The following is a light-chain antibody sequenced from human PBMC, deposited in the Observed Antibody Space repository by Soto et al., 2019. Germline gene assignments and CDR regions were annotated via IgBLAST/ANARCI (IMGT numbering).Light chain of an antibody. CDR3: MQGTQWPPWT. J-gene: IGKJ1*01. V-gene: IGKV2-30*01. CDR1: QSLLSSDGDTY. CDR2: KVS. Sequence: DVVMTQSPLSLPVTLGQPASISCRSSQSLLSSDGDTYLNWFQQRPGHSPRRLIYKVSNRDSGVPDRFSGSGSGTDFTLKISRVEAEDVGVYYCMQGTQWPPWTFRQGPKVEIK.